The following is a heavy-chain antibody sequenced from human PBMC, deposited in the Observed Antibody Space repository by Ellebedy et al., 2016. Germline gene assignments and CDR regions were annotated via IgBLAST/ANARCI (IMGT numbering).Heavy chain of an antibody. CDR2: IRGGSSAI. CDR3: TRGVQYSFDY. V-gene: IGHV3-48*02. D-gene: IGHD2/OR15-2a*01. J-gene: IGHJ4*02. CDR1: GFTFSIYS. Sequence: GESLKISCAASGFTFSIYSMNWVRQAPGKGLEWVSYIRGGSSAIFYADSVKGRFTISRDDAKNSLYLQMNSLRDEDTAVYFCTRGVQYSFDYWGQGTLVTVSS.